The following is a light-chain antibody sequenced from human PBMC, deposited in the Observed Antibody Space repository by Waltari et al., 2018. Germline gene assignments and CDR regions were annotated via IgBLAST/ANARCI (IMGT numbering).Light chain of an antibody. J-gene: IGLJ1*01. Sequence: QSALTQPASVSGSPGPSLTISCTGTSSDVVGYHFVSWYQQHPGKVPKLIIYDVTNRPSGVSNRFSGSKSGNTASLTISGLQAEDEADYYCSSYTTSSTYVFGTGTKVTVL. CDR3: SSYTTSSTYV. CDR1: SSDVVGYHF. CDR2: DVT. V-gene: IGLV2-14*03.